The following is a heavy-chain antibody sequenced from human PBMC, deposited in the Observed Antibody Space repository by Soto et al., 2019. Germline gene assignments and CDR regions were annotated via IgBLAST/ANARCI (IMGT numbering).Heavy chain of an antibody. J-gene: IGHJ4*02. CDR3: ARDAALPGEADRFDY. CDR1: GDSIGSNVW. D-gene: IGHD2-15*01. CDR2: VYHNGLT. Sequence: SETLSLTCGVSGDSIGSNVWWSRVRQPTGKGLEWIGEVYHNGLTDYNPSLRGRATMSADMSKNQFSLRVTSVTDADTAIYYCARDAALPGEADRFDYWGQGALVTVSS. V-gene: IGHV4-4*02.